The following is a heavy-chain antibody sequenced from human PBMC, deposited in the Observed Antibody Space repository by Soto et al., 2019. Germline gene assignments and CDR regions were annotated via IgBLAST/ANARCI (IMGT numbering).Heavy chain of an antibody. V-gene: IGHV3-33*01. CDR3: ARNVGSSGSSRWFAT. Sequence: QVQLVESGGGVVQPGRSLTLSCVASGFTLSNYGMHWVRQAPGKGLEWVAVIWYDGTATYSVDSVKGRFSISRDNAKNELFLQLSSLRAEDTAVYYCARNVGSSGSSRWFATWGQGTLVTVSS. D-gene: IGHD3-10*01. CDR2: IWYDGTAT. CDR1: GFTLSNYG. J-gene: IGHJ5*02.